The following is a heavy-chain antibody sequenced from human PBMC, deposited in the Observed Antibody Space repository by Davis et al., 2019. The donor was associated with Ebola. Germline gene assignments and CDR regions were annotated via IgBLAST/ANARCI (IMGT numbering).Heavy chain of an antibody. Sequence: GGSLRLSCAASGFTFSNYYMTWIRQAPGKGLEWISYISGSGTTISYADSVKGRFTISRDNAKNSLYLHLNSLSAEDTDVYYCATRSPYISSSFYYDGVDIWGKGTSVTVSS. V-gene: IGHV3-11*01. CDR2: ISGSGTTI. J-gene: IGHJ6*04. D-gene: IGHD6-6*01. CDR1: GFTFSNYY. CDR3: ATRSPYISSSFYYDGVDI.